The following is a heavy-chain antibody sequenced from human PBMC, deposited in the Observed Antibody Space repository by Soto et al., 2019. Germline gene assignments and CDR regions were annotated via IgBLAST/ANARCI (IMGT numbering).Heavy chain of an antibody. CDR1: GGSIVSYY. CDR3: ARDRVEIAVAGLYYYYYGMDV. Sequence: SETLSLTCTVAGGSIVSYYWSWIRQPPGKGLEWIGYIYFRGSTNYDPSLKSRVTKSVDTSKNQFSLKLSSVTAADTAVYYCARDRVEIAVAGLYYYYYGMDVWGQGTTVTVSS. J-gene: IGHJ6*02. D-gene: IGHD6-19*01. CDR2: IYFRGST. V-gene: IGHV4-59*12.